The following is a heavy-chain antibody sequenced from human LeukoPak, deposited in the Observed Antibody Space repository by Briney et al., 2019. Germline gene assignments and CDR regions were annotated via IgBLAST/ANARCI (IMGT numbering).Heavy chain of an antibody. CDR1: GFTFSDYY. D-gene: IGHD6-19*01. CDR3: AREKKKQWLVRGTAFDY. V-gene: IGHV3-11*06. J-gene: IGHJ4*02. Sequence: GGSLRLXCAASGFTFSDYYMSWIRQAPGKGLEWVSPISSSSSYIYYADSVKGRFTISRDNAKNSLYLQMNSLRAEDTAVYYCAREKKKQWLVRGTAFDYWGQGTLVTVSS. CDR2: ISSSSSYI.